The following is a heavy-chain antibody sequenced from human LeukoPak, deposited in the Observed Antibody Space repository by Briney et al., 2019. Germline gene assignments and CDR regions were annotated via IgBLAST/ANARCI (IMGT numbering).Heavy chain of an antibody. CDR2: IYHSGST. D-gene: IGHD1-1*01. V-gene: IGHV4-38-2*02. CDR3: ARWVKGELDP. J-gene: IGHJ5*02. Sequence: PSETLSLTCTVSGYSISSGYYWGWIRQPPGKGLEWIGSIYHSGSTYYNPSLKSRVTISVDTSKNQFSLKLSSVTAADTAVYYCARWVKGELDPWGQGTLVTVSS. CDR1: GYSISSGYY.